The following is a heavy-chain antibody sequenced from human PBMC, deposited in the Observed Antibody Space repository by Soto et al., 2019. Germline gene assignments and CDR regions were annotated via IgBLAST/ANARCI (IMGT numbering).Heavy chain of an antibody. CDR2: ISSNGGST. CDR3: ARGARYNWNPPYYFDY. D-gene: IGHD1-20*01. CDR1: GFTLSSYA. J-gene: IGHJ4*02. V-gene: IGHV3-64*01. Sequence: EVQLVESGGGLVQPGGSLRLSCAASGFTLSSYAMHWVRQAPGKGLEYVSAISSNGGSTYYANSVKGRFTISRDNSKNTLYLQMGSLRAEDMAVYYCARGARYNWNPPYYFDYWGQGTLVTVSS.